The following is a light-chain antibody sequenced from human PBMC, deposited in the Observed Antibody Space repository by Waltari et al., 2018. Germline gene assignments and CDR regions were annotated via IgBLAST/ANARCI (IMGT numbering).Light chain of an antibody. CDR3: QQSDSTPPIT. Sequence: DIQMTQSPSSLSASLGETVTITCRSSQSLSSHLSWYHPKPGRAPKLLIYGISILHGGVPPRCIGKGAWTDFTLTISSLQPEDMAAYYGQQSDSTPPITFGRGTKLEI. V-gene: IGKV1-39*01. CDR2: GIS. CDR1: QSLSSH. J-gene: IGKJ2*01.